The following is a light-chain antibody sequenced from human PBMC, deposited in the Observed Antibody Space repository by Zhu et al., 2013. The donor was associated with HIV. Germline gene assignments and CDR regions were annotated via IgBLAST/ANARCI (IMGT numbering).Light chain of an antibody. CDR2: DAS. V-gene: IGKV1-5*01. Sequence: DIQMTQSPSTLSASVGDTVTITCRASQNINTGLAWYQQKPGKTPNLLVYDASSLHSGVPSRFSGSGSGTEFILTISSLQPDDFATYYCQQYHSFTYDFGQGTKVVIK. CDR3: QQYHSFTYD. CDR1: QNINTG. J-gene: IGKJ2*01.